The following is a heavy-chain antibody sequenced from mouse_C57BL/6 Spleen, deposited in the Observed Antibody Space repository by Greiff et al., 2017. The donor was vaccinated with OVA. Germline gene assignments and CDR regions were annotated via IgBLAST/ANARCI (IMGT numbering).Heavy chain of an antibody. CDR1: GYSFTDYN. CDR3: ARVITTVVSNYCDS. D-gene: IGHD1-1*01. J-gene: IGHJ2*01. Sequence: VQLKQSGPELVKPGASVKISCKASGYSFTDYNMNWVKQSNGKSLEWIGVINPNYGTTSYNQKFKGKATLTVDQSSSTAYMKLNSLTSEDSAVYCCARVITTVVSNYCDSGGQGTTLTGSS. V-gene: IGHV1-39*01. CDR2: INPNYGTT.